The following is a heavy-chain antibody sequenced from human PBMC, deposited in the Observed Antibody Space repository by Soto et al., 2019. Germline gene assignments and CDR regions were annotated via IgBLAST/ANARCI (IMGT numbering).Heavy chain of an antibody. CDR3: ARVGATIGRTAFDY. D-gene: IGHD1-26*01. J-gene: IGHJ4*02. Sequence: GGSLRLSCAASGFTFSSYSMNWVRQAPGKWLEWVSSISSSSYIYYADSVKGRFTISRDNAKNPLYLQMNSLRAEDTAVYYCARVGATIGRTAFDYWGQGXLVTVYS. CDR2: ISSSSYI. V-gene: IGHV3-21*01. CDR1: GFTFSSYS.